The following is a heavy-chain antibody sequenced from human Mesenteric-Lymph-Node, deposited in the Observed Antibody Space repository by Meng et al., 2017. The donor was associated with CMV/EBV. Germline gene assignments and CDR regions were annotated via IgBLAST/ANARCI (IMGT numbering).Heavy chain of an antibody. Sequence: SETLSLTCTVSGGSISSSTSYWGWVRQPPGKGLEWIGTISYSGRTYYNPSHKSRITISVDTSKNQFSLKLSSVTAADTAVYYCAKQYSPYDYLGDFVSWGQGTLVTVSS. CDR2: ISYSGRT. CDR1: GGSISSSTSY. CDR3: AKQYSPYDYLGDFVS. J-gene: IGHJ4*02. D-gene: IGHD5-12*01. V-gene: IGHV4-39*01.